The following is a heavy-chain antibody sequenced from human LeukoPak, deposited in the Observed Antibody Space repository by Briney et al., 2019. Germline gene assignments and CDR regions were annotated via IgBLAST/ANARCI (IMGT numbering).Heavy chain of an antibody. CDR3: ARGPTVTVPFDY. Sequence: SETLSLTCTVSGGSISSSSYYWGWIRQPPGKGLEWIGSIYYSGSTYYNPSPKSRVTISVDTSKNQFSLKLSSVTAADTAVYYCARGPTVTVPFDYWGQGTLVTVSS. CDR1: GGSISSSSYY. CDR2: IYYSGST. V-gene: IGHV4-39*07. D-gene: IGHD4-17*01. J-gene: IGHJ4*02.